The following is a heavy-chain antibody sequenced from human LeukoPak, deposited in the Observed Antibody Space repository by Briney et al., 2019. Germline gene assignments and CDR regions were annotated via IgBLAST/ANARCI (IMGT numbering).Heavy chain of an antibody. D-gene: IGHD4-17*01. V-gene: IGHV4-59*11. CDR1: GGSISSHY. CDR2: IYYSGSA. CDR3: ARGGTTVTPGLLWFDP. Sequence: PSETLSLTCSVSGGSISSHYWSWIRQPPGKGLEWIGYIYYSGSAKYNPSLKSRVTISVDTSKNQFSLKLSSVTAADTAVYYCARGGTTVTPGLLWFDPWGQGTLVTVSS. J-gene: IGHJ5*02.